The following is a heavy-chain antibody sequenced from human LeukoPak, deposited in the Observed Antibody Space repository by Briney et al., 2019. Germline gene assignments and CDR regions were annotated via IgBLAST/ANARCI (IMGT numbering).Heavy chain of an antibody. Sequence: GGSLRLSCAASGFTFSSYWMHWVRQAPGKGLVWVSRIDTDGSFTSYADSVRGRFTISRDNAKNTLYLQMSSLRAEDTAVYYCAKGLRSGSYYFDYWGQGTPVTVSS. J-gene: IGHJ4*02. CDR1: GFTFSSYW. V-gene: IGHV3-74*01. D-gene: IGHD3-10*02. CDR3: AKGLRSGSYYFDY. CDR2: IDTDGSFT.